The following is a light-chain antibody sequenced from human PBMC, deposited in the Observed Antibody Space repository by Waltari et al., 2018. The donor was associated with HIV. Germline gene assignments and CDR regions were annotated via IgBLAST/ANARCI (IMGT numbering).Light chain of an antibody. CDR1: SSDVGSSNL. V-gene: IGLV2-23*01. Sequence: QSALTQPASVSGSPGQSITISCTGTSSDVGSSNLLSLYQQHPGKAPKVMIYEGSKRPSGVSNRFSGSKSGNTASLTISGLQAEDEADYYCCSYTGSSTRRPYVFGTGTKVTVL. J-gene: IGLJ1*01. CDR2: EGS. CDR3: CSYTGSSTRRPYV.